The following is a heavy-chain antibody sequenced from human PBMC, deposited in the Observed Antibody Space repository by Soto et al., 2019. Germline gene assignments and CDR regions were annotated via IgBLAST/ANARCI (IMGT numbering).Heavy chain of an antibody. J-gene: IGHJ4*02. CDR2: ISRSGGGT. CDR1: GFTFASYA. CDR3: AKDTTGYGEFDY. D-gene: IGHD3-9*01. V-gene: IGHV3-23*01. Sequence: EVQLLESGGGVVQPGKSLRLSCAASGFTFASYAMDWVRQAPGKGLEWVSAISRSGGGTYYADSVKGRFTISRDNSKNTLYLQMNSLGAEDTAVYFCAKDTTGYGEFDYWGQGTLVTVSS.